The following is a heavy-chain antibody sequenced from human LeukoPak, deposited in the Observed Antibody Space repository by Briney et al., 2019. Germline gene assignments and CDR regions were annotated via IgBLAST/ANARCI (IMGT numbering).Heavy chain of an antibody. Sequence: PGGSLRLSCGASGFTFSRYVIHWVRQAPGKGLEWVAGIAYDGLKEFYAASVKGRLTISRDNSRNTVDLQMNSLRPEDTAVYYCARDPWARSEADGFDIWGQGTMVTVSS. J-gene: IGHJ3*02. CDR2: IAYDGLKE. V-gene: IGHV3-30*14. CDR1: GFTFSRYV. CDR3: ARDPWARSEADGFDI. D-gene: IGHD3-16*01.